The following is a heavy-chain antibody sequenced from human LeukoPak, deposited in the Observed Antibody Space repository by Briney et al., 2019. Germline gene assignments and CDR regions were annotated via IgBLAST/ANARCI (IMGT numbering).Heavy chain of an antibody. Sequence: GGSLRLSCAASGFTFNDYYMNWIRQAPGKGLEWVSYISGSGSTIYYADSVKGRFTISRDNPKNTLYLQMNSLRAEDTAVYYCAKAGGWFGELLQTSADNWFDPWGQGTLVTVSS. CDR2: ISGSGSTI. CDR1: GFTFNDYY. D-gene: IGHD3-10*01. V-gene: IGHV3-11*01. J-gene: IGHJ5*02. CDR3: AKAGGWFGELLQTSADNWFDP.